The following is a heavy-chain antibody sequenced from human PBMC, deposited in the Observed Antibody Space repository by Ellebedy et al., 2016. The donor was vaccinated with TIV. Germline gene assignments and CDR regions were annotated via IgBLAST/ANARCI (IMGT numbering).Heavy chain of an antibody. CDR1: GFTFSGYY. J-gene: IGHJ4*02. V-gene: IGHV3-11*01. D-gene: IGHD6-13*01. CDR2: ISYSGDLM. CDR3: ARLGVIAAAGASDY. Sequence: PGGSLTLSCAASGFTFSGYYMSWFRQAPGKGPEWVSYISYSGDLMYYADSVKGRFTTSRDNAVNSLYLQMNSLRAEDTAVYYCARLGVIAAAGASDYWGQGTLVIVSS.